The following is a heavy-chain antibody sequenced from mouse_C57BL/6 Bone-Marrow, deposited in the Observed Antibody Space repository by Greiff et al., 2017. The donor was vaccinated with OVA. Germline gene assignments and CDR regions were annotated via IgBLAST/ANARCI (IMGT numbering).Heavy chain of an antibody. CDR1: GYAFSRYW. CDR2: IYPGDGDT. D-gene: IGHD3-2*02. Sequence: VQLQQSGAELVKPGASVKISCKASGYAFSRYWMNWVKQRPGKGLEWIGQIYPGDGDTNYNGKFKGKATLTADKSSSTAYMQLSSLTSEDSAVYFCARAQRAMDYWGQGTSVTVSS. CDR3: ARAQRAMDY. J-gene: IGHJ4*01. V-gene: IGHV1-80*01.